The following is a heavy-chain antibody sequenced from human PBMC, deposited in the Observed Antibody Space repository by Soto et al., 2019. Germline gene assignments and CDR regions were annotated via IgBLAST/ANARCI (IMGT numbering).Heavy chain of an antibody. D-gene: IGHD1-26*01. Sequence: QVQLVQSGAEVKKPGSSVKVSCKASGGTFSSYAISWVRQAPGQGLEWMGVNIPIFGTANYAQKFQGRVTITADESTSTADMELSSLRSEDTAVYYCAREASQDVGAFDIWGQGTMVTVSS. CDR2: NIPIFGTA. V-gene: IGHV1-69*12. J-gene: IGHJ3*02. CDR1: GGTFSSYA. CDR3: AREASQDVGAFDI.